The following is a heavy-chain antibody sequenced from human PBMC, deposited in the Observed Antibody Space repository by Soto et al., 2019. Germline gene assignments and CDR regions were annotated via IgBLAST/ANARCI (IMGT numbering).Heavy chain of an antibody. CDR1: GYTFTSYG. Sequence: ASVKVSCKASGYTFTSYGISWVRQAPGQGLEWMGWISAYNGNTNYAQKLQGRVTMTTDTSTSTAYMELRSLRSDDTAVYYCAGVYRSSTSCYDWFDPWGQGTLVTVSS. D-gene: IGHD2-2*01. CDR3: AGVYRSSTSCYDWFDP. V-gene: IGHV1-18*04. CDR2: ISAYNGNT. J-gene: IGHJ5*02.